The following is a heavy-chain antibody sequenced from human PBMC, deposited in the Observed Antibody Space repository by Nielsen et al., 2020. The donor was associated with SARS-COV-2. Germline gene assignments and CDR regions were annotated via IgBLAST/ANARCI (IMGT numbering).Heavy chain of an antibody. CDR1: GFIFSDYY. J-gene: IGHJ3*02. Sequence: GESLKISCAASGFIFSDYYMTWIRQAPGKGPEWVSNISSSGSTKYYADSVKGRFTISRDNAKNPLFLQMNSLRAEDTAVYYCARSPDVFDIWGQGTMVTVSS. CDR3: ARSPDVFDI. CDR2: ISSSGSTK. V-gene: IGHV3-11*04.